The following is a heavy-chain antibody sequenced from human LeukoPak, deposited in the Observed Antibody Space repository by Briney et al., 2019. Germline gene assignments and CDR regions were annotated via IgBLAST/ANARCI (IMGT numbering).Heavy chain of an antibody. CDR2: ISSSSDYI. D-gene: IGHD3-10*01. V-gene: IGHV3-21*01. CDR3: ARVWSMIREYVEY. CDR1: GFIFSGYT. Sequence: GGSLRLSCAASGFIFSGYTMDWVRQTPGKGLEWVSSISSSSDYIYYADSVKGRFTISRDNSKDSLYLQMSSLRAEDTAVYYCARVWSMIREYVEYWGQGTLVTVSS. J-gene: IGHJ4*02.